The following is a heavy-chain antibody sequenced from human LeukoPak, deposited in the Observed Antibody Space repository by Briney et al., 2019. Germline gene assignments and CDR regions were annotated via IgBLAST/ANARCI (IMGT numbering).Heavy chain of an antibody. CDR1: GGTFSSYA. V-gene: IGHV1-69*13. CDR3: ARSPLCSSTSCYTGYFDY. D-gene: IGHD2-2*02. J-gene: IGHJ4*02. CDR2: IIPIFGTA. Sequence: GASVKVSCKASGGTFSSYAISWVRQAPGQGLEWMGGIIPIFGTANYAQKFQGRVTITADESTSTAYMELSSLRSEDTAVYYCARSPLCSSTSCYTGYFDYWGQGTLVTVSS.